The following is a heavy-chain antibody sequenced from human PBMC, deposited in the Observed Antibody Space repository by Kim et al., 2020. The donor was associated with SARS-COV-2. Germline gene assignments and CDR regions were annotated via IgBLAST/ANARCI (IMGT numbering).Heavy chain of an antibody. CDR3: APGIAAAATDN. D-gene: IGHD6-13*01. J-gene: IGHJ4*02. Sequence: GGSLRLSCGVSGITFSSHAISWVRQAPGKGLEWVSAISGNGASTYYADSVTGRFTISRDNSKNTLYLQMNSLRVDDTAIYYCAPGIAAAATDNWGQGTLVTVSS. CDR1: GITFSSHA. V-gene: IGHV3-23*01. CDR2: ISGNGAST.